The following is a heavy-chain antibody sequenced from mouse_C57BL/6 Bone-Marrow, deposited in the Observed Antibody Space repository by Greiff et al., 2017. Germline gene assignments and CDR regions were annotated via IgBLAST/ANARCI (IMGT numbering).Heavy chain of an antibody. Sequence: VQLQESGAELVKPGASVKISCKASGYAFSSYWMNWVKQRPGKGLEWIGQIYPGGGDANYNGKFKGKATLTADKSSSTAYMQLSSLTAEDSAVYFGARSEGNCDCDYWGQGTTLTVSS. D-gene: IGHD2-1*01. CDR1: GYAFSSYW. J-gene: IGHJ2*01. V-gene: IGHV1-80*01. CDR2: IYPGGGDA. CDR3: ARSEGNCDCDY.